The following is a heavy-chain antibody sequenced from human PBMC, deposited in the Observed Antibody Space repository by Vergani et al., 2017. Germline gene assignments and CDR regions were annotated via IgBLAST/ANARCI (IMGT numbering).Heavy chain of an antibody. CDR1: GFTFSSYG. J-gene: IGHJ6*03. Sequence: QVQLVESGGGVVQPGRSLRLSCAASGFTFSSYGMHWVRQAPGKGLEWVAVILYDGSNKYYADSVKGRFTISRDNSKNTLYLQMNSLRAEDTAVYYCARDEDMDVWGKGTTVTVSS. V-gene: IGHV3-33*01. CDR3: ARDEDMDV. CDR2: ILYDGSNK.